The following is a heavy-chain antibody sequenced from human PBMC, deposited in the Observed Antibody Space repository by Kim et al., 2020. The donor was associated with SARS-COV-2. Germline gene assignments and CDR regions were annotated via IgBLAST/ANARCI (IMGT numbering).Heavy chain of an antibody. D-gene: IGHD2-2*01. CDR1: GYRFTSNW. J-gene: IGHJ4*02. Sequence: GESLKISCQASGYRFTSNWIAWVRQMPGKGLECMGIVYPPDSTTRYSPSFQGQVTISVDKSISTAYLQWSSLKATDAAIFYCARKGCGSTSFHSIDSWGQGTPVTVSS. V-gene: IGHV5-51*01. CDR3: ARKGCGSTSFHSIDS. CDR2: VYPPDSTT.